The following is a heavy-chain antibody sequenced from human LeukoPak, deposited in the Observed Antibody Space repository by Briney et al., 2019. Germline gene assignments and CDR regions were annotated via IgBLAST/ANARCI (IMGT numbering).Heavy chain of an antibody. J-gene: IGHJ5*02. D-gene: IGHD6-19*01. CDR1: GFTFSSYA. CDR2: ISYDGSNK. CDR3: AKVSGVGGWPNWFDP. V-gene: IGHV3-30-3*01. Sequence: PGGSLRLSCAASGFTFSSYAMHWVRQAPGKGLEWVAVISYDGSNKYYADSVKGRFTISRDNSKNTLYLQMNSLRAEDTAVYYCAKVSGVGGWPNWFDPWGQGTLVTVSS.